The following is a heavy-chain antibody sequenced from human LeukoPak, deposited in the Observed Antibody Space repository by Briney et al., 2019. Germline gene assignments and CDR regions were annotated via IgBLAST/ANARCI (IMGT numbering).Heavy chain of an antibody. Sequence: GSSVKVSCKASGGTFSSYAISWVRQAPGQGLEWMGGIIPIFGTANYAQKFQGRVTITTDESTSTAYMELSSLRSEDTAVYYCARGGPPYCSGGSCALDKFDYWGQGTLVTVSS. D-gene: IGHD2-15*01. J-gene: IGHJ4*02. V-gene: IGHV1-69*05. CDR3: ARGGPPYCSGGSCALDKFDY. CDR1: GGTFSSYA. CDR2: IIPIFGTA.